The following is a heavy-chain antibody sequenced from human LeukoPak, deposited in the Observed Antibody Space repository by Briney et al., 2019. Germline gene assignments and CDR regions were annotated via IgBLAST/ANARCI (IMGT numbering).Heavy chain of an antibody. CDR1: GFTFSSYG. J-gene: IGHJ4*02. CDR2: IHYDGSNK. CDR3: ARDYRD. V-gene: IGHV3-30*02. Sequence: PGGSLRLSCAASGFTFSSYGMHWVRQAPGKGLEWVAFIHYDGSNKYYADSVKGRFTISRDNSKNTLYLQMNSLRAEDTAVYYCARDYRDWGQGTLVTVSS. D-gene: IGHD1-26*01.